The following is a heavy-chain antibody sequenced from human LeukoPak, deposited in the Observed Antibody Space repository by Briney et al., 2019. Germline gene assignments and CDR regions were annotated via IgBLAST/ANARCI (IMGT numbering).Heavy chain of an antibody. D-gene: IGHD1-26*01. CDR1: GFTFSTYG. CDR3: VRNGIVGPTNAFDI. CDR2: IWYDGSNR. V-gene: IGHV3-33*01. Sequence: PGGSLRLSCAASGFTFSTYGMHWVRQAPGKGLEWVAVIWYDGSNRNYADSVKGRLTISRDNSRSTLYLQMNSLRAEDTAIYYCVRNGIVGPTNAFDIWGHGTMVTVSS. J-gene: IGHJ3*02.